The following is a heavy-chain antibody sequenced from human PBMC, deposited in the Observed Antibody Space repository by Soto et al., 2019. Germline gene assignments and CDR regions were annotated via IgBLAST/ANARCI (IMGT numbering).Heavy chain of an antibody. Sequence: SETLSLTCAVSGVSISRGNWWTWVRQSPQRGLEYIGEIFHDGTANYYPSFERRVAISVDTSKNQFSLKLTSVTAADTAIYFCARLVYDTRLNYMYFDFWGQGTLVTVSS. D-gene: IGHD3-10*01. CDR1: GVSISRGNW. J-gene: IGHJ4*02. CDR2: IFHDGTA. CDR3: ARLVYDTRLNYMYFDF. V-gene: IGHV4-4*02.